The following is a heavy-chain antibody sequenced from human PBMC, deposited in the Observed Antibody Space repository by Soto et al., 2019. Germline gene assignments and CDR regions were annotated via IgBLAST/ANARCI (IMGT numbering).Heavy chain of an antibody. CDR3: AAPITMVRIYYYYGMDV. J-gene: IGHJ6*02. CDR1: GFTFTSSA. Sequence: QMQLVQSGPEVKKPGTSVKVSCKASGFTFTSSAVQWVRQARGQRLEWIGWIVVGSGNTNYAQKFQERVTITRDMSTSTAYMELSSLRSEDTAVYYCAAPITMVRIYYYYGMDVWGQGTTVTVSS. D-gene: IGHD3-10*01. V-gene: IGHV1-58*01. CDR2: IVVGSGNT.